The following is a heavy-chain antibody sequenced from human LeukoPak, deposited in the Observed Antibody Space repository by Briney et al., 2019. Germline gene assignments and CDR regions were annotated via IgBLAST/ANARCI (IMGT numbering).Heavy chain of an antibody. CDR3: ARDRVVPAAIPYYFDY. Sequence: GGSLRLSCAASGFTFSSYSMNWVRQAPGKVLEWVSSISSSSSYIYYADSVKGRFTISRDNAKNSLYLQMNSLRAEDTAVYYCARDRVVPAAIPYYFDYWGQGTLVTVSS. CDR2: ISSSSSYI. V-gene: IGHV3-21*01. D-gene: IGHD2-2*02. CDR1: GFTFSSYS. J-gene: IGHJ4*02.